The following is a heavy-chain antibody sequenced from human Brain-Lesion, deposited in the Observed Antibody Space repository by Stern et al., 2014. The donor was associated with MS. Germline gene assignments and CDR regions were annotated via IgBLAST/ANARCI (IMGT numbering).Heavy chain of an antibody. D-gene: IGHD4-17*01. CDR1: GFTFSYHA. Sequence: VQLAESGGGVVQPGRSLRLSCAASGFTFSYHAMHWVRQAPGKGLEWVALISYDGSDKNDADSVKGRFTISRDNSRNTLYLQMNSLRVDDTAVYYCARGGAVTTSDYYLDYWGQGILVTVSS. J-gene: IGHJ4*02. V-gene: IGHV3-30*01. CDR2: ISYDGSDK. CDR3: ARGGAVTTSDYYLDY.